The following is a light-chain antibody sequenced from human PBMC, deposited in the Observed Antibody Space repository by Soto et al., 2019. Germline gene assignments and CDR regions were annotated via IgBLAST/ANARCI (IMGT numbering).Light chain of an antibody. CDR1: RDIKNY. CDR3: QQYDVLPPLT. CDR2: DAS. Sequence: DIQMTQSPSSLSASVGDRVTITCQASRDIKNYLNWYQQKPGKAPDLLIYDASNLKIVVPSRFSGIESGTDFTFTISNLQPEDIATYYCQQYDVLPPLTFGGGTKVEIK. J-gene: IGKJ4*01. V-gene: IGKV1-33*01.